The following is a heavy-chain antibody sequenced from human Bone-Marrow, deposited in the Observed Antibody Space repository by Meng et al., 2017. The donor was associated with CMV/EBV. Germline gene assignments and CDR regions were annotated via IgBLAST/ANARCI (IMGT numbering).Heavy chain of an antibody. CDR3: AVRGARPFDP. D-gene: IGHD3-10*01. Sequence: SVKVSCKASGGTFSSYAISWVRQAPGQGLEWMGGIIPIFGTANYAQKFQGRVTITTDESTSTAYMELSSLKSDDTAVYYCAVRGARPFDPWGQGTLVTVSS. CDR1: GGTFSSYA. V-gene: IGHV1-69*05. J-gene: IGHJ5*02. CDR2: IIPIFGTA.